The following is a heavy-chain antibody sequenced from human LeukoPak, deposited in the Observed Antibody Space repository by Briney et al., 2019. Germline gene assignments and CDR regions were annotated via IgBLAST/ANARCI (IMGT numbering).Heavy chain of an antibody. CDR1: GYSFTNYL. J-gene: IGHJ4*02. CDR2: INTDTNDK. V-gene: IGHV1-3*04. D-gene: IGHD3-10*01. Sequence: ASVKVSCKASGYSFTNYLIHWMRQAPGQSLQWMGWINTDTNDKKYSQKLQGRVTMTTDTSTSTAYMELRSLRPDDTAVYYCATSGWFGELYRDYWGQGTLVTVSS. CDR3: ATSGWFGELYRDY.